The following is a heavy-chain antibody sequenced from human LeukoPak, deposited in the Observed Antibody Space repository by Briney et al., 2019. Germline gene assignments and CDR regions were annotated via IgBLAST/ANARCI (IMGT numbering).Heavy chain of an antibody. D-gene: IGHD1-26*01. CDR2: ISAYNGNT. J-gene: IGHJ5*02. Sequence: ASVKVSCKASGYTFTSYGISWVRQAPGQGLEWMGWISAYNGNTNYAQKLQGRVTMTTDTFTSTAYMELRSLRSDDTAVYYCARVPRGSYSGCRWFDHWGQGTLVTVSS. CDR3: ARVPRGSYSGCRWFDH. CDR1: GYTFTSYG. V-gene: IGHV1-18*01.